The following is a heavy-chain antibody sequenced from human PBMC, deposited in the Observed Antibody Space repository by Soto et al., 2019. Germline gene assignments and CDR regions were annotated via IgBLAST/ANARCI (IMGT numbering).Heavy chain of an antibody. CDR2: INHSGRT. CDR1: GGSFSGYY. J-gene: IGHJ4*02. V-gene: IGHV4-34*01. Sequence: QVQLQQWGAGLLKPSETLSLTCAVYGGSFSGYYWSWIRQPPGKGLEWIGEINHSGRTNYNPSLTSRVTISVDTPKNRVSVKLSSVTAADTAVYYCARGGSIAAAGPKSVDYWGQGTLVTVSS. CDR3: ARGGSIAAAGPKSVDY. D-gene: IGHD6-13*01.